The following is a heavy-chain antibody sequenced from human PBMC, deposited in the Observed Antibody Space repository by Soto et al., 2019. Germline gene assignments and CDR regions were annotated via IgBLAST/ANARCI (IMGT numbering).Heavy chain of an antibody. CDR1: GGSISSSNW. CDR2: IYHSGST. V-gene: IGHV4-4*02. D-gene: IGHD3-3*02. J-gene: IGHJ3*02. Sequence: QVLLQESGPGLVKPSGTLSLTCAVSGGSISSSNWWSWVRQPPGKGLEWIGEIYHSGSTNYNPSLKXRFTISXXKSKNQCSLKLSSVTAADTAVYYCARVLGNDAFDIWGQGTMVTVSS. CDR3: ARVLGNDAFDI.